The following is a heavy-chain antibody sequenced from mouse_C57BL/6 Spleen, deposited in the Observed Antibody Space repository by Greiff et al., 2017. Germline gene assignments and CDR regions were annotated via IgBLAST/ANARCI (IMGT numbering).Heavy chain of an antibody. CDR3: ARHYYGSRGYFDV. D-gene: IGHD1-1*01. CDR1: GYTFTSYG. J-gene: IGHJ1*03. Sequence: DVKLQESGAELVRPGSSVKMSCKTSGYTFTSYGINWVKQRPGQGLEWIGYIYIGNGYTEYNEKFKGKATLTSDTSSSTAYMQLSSLTSEDSAIYFCARHYYGSRGYFDVWGTGTTVTVSS. CDR2: IYIGNGYT. V-gene: IGHV1-58*01.